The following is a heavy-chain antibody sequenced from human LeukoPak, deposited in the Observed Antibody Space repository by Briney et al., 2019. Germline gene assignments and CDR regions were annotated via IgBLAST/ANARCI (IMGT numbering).Heavy chain of an antibody. J-gene: IGHJ3*02. V-gene: IGHV3-53*01. CDR1: GFTVSSNY. CDR2: IYSGGST. Sequence: GGSLRLSCAASGFTVSSNYMSWVRQAPGKGLEWVSVIYSGGSTYYADSVKGRFTISRDNSKNTLYLQMNSLRAEDTAVYYCASSRGYNAFDIWGQGTMVTVSS. D-gene: IGHD1-1*01. CDR3: ASSRGYNAFDI.